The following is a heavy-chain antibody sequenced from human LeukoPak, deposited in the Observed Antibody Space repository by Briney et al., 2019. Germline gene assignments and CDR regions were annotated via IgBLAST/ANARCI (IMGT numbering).Heavy chain of an antibody. CDR1: GGSISSYY. D-gene: IGHD5-24*01. CDR3: ARDRRWLQPFDY. V-gene: IGHV4-59*12. CDR2: IYYSGST. Sequence: SETLSLTCTVSGGSISSYYWSWIRQPPGKGLEWIGYIYYSGSTNYNPSLKSRVTISVDTSKNQFSLKLSSVTAADTAVYYCARDRRWLQPFDYWGQGTLVTVSS. J-gene: IGHJ4*02.